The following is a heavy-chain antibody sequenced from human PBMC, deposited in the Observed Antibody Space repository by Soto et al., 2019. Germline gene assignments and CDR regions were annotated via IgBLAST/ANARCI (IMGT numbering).Heavy chain of an antibody. V-gene: IGHV4-39*01. D-gene: IGHD6-13*01. Sequence: SETLSLTCTVSGGSISSSSYYWGWIRQPPGKGLEWIGSIYYSGSTYYNPSLKSRVTISVDTSKNQFSLKLSSVTAADTAVYYCARQHSSSWSKVNWFDPWGQGTLVTVSS. CDR1: GGSISSSSYY. CDR3: ARQHSSSWSKVNWFDP. J-gene: IGHJ5*02. CDR2: IYYSGST.